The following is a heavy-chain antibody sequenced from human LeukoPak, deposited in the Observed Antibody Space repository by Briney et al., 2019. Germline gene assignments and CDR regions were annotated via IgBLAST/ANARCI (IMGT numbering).Heavy chain of an antibody. Sequence: ASVKVSCKASGYTFTGYYMHWVRQAPGQGLEWMGWINPNSGGTNYAQKFQGRVTMTRDTSISTAYMELRSLRSDDTAVYYCARGPGGSYAELDYWGQGTLVTVSS. CDR1: GYTFTGYY. CDR2: INPNSGGT. D-gene: IGHD1-26*01. J-gene: IGHJ4*02. V-gene: IGHV1-2*02. CDR3: ARGPGGSYAELDY.